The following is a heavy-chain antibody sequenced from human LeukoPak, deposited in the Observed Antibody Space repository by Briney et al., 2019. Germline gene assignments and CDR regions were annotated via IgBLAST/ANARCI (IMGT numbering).Heavy chain of an antibody. CDR1: GFTFSSYV. D-gene: IGHD2-15*01. J-gene: IGHJ4*02. V-gene: IGHV3-23*01. CDR2: ISGSGGST. Sequence: GGSLRLSCAASGFTFSSYVMSWVRQAPGKGLEWVSAISGSGGSTYYADSVKGRFTISRDNSKNTLYLQMNSLRAEDTAVYHCAKGRGGYCSGGSCYGYYFDYWGQGTLVTVSS. CDR3: AKGRGGYCSGGSCYGYYFDY.